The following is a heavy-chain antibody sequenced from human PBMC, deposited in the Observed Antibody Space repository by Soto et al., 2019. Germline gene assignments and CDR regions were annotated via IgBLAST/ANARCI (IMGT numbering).Heavy chain of an antibody. CDR2: INPSNGFT. V-gene: IGHV1-46*02. J-gene: IGHJ6*02. CDR3: ARDWPDTYCGGDCPLGYYYHGMDV. Sequence: QVQLVQSGAELKKPGASVSLSCKASGFTFNTYYINWVRQSPGEGLQWMGIINPSNGFTSYAQKFQDRVTMTADTSTKPVYMELRSLTSEDTAVYFCARDWPDTYCGGDCPLGYYYHGMDVWGQGTAVTVSS. CDR1: GFTFNTYY. D-gene: IGHD2-21*02.